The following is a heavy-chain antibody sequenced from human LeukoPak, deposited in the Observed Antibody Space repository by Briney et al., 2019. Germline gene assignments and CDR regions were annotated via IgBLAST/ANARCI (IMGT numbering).Heavy chain of an antibody. CDR2: ISAYNGNT. CDR3: ARDEGAPIAAANV. J-gene: IGHJ3*01. Sequence: ASVKVSCKASGYNFTSYTISWVRQAPGQGLEWMGWISAYNGNTNYGQKPQGRVTMTTDTSTSTAYMELRSLRPDDTAVYYCARDEGAPIAAANVWGRGTMVTVSS. CDR1: GYNFTSYT. D-gene: IGHD6-13*01. V-gene: IGHV1-18*01.